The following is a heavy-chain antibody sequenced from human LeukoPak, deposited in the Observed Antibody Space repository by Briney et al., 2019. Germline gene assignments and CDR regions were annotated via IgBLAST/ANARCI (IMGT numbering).Heavy chain of an antibody. Sequence: ASVKVSCTASGYTFIGYYMHWVRQAPGQGLEWRGSINPNSGDTNYAQKFQGRVTLTRDTSISTAYLELSRLTSDDTAVYYCALITVTTKPFDYWGQGTLVTVSS. D-gene: IGHD4-17*01. CDR2: INPNSGDT. J-gene: IGHJ4*02. V-gene: IGHV1-2*02. CDR3: ALITVTTKPFDY. CDR1: GYTFIGYY.